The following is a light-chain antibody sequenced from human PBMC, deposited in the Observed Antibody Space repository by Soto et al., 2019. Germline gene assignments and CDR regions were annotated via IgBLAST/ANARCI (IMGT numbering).Light chain of an antibody. V-gene: IGKV2-28*01. J-gene: IGKJ4*01. CDR3: MLGVQTPRT. Sequence: DIVMTQSPISLPVTPGEPASISCRSSQSLLHSNGYNYLDWYVQKPGQSPQLLIFLASSRASGVPDRFSGSGSGTDFALRISRVEAEDVGVYYCMLGVQTPRTFGAGTKVEIK. CDR1: QSLLHSNGYNY. CDR2: LAS.